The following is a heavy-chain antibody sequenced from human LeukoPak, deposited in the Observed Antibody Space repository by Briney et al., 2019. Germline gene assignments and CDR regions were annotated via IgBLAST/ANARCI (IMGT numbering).Heavy chain of an antibody. CDR2: INHSGRT. J-gene: IGHJ5*02. CDR1: GGSLSGYY. CDR3: TRNNWFDP. Sequence: LETLSLTCGVYGGSLSGYYWSWIRQPPGKGLEWIGEINHSGRTNYNPSLKSRVTISLDTSKNQFSLKLSSVTAADTAVYYCTRNNWFDPWGQGTLVTVSS. V-gene: IGHV4-34*01.